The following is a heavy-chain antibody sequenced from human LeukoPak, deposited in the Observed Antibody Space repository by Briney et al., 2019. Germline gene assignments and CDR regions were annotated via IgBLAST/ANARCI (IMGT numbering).Heavy chain of an antibody. CDR1: GYSFTSYW. J-gene: IGHJ1*01. Sequence: GESLKISCKGSGYSFTSYWIGWVRQMPGKGLGWMAIIYPGDSDTRYSRSFQGQVTISVDKSISTAYLQWSSLKASDTAMYYCARANYYDSSGYWGYFQHWGQGTLVTVSS. V-gene: IGHV5-51*01. D-gene: IGHD3-22*01. CDR3: ARANYYDSSGYWGYFQH. CDR2: IYPGDSDT.